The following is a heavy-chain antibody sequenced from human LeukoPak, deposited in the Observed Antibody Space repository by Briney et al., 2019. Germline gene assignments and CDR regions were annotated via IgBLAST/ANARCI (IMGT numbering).Heavy chain of an antibody. CDR1: GGSISSSSYY. CDR2: IYYSGST. Sequence: SETLSLTCTVSGGSISSSSYYCGWIRQPPGKGLEWIGSIYYSGSTYYNPSLKSRVTISVDTSKNQFSLKLSSVTAADTAVYYCARPYCSGGSCYQIDYWGQGTLVTVSS. V-gene: IGHV4-39*01. J-gene: IGHJ4*02. CDR3: ARPYCSGGSCYQIDY. D-gene: IGHD2-15*01.